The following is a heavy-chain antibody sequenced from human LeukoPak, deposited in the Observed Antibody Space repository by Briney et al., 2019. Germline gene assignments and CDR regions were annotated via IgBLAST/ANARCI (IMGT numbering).Heavy chain of an antibody. CDR1: GFTFSSYA. Sequence: GRSLRLSCAASGFTFSSYAMHWVRQAPGKGLEWVAVISYDGSNKYYADSVKGRFTISRDNSKNTLYLQMNSLRAEDTAVYYCARDQASRYYDILTGYYLTTYYYGMDVWGQGTTVTVSS. CDR3: ARDQASRYYDILTGYYLTTYYYGMDV. D-gene: IGHD3-9*01. CDR2: ISYDGSNK. J-gene: IGHJ6*02. V-gene: IGHV3-30-3*01.